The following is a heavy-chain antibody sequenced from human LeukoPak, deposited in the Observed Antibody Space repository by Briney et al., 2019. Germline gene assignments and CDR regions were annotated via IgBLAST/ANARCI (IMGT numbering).Heavy chain of an antibody. CDR3: AKGQDIVATIFNFERRGDYFDY. Sequence: SGGSLTLSCAASGFTFSSYGMHWVRQAPGKGLEWVAFIRYDGSNKYYADSVKGRFTISRDNSKNTLYLQMNSLRAEDTAVYYCAKGQDIVATIFNFERRGDYFDYWGQGTLVTVSS. CDR2: IRYDGSNK. D-gene: IGHD5-12*01. V-gene: IGHV3-30*02. CDR1: GFTFSSYG. J-gene: IGHJ4*02.